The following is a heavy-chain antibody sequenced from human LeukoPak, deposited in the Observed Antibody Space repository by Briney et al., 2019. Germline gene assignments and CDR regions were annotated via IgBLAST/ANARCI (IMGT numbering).Heavy chain of an antibody. CDR3: ATTGATSPSSASWFNIEY. D-gene: IGHD6-13*01. V-gene: IGHV4-59*08. J-gene: IGHJ4*02. Sequence: PSETLSLTCTVSGGSVTSYYCNWVRQPPGRGLEWIGYIYYSGGTNYNPSLESRVTISLDTAENQFSLKLRSVTAEDTAVYYCATTGATSPSSASWFNIEYWGQGTLVPVSS. CDR2: IYYSGGT. CDR1: GGSVTSYY.